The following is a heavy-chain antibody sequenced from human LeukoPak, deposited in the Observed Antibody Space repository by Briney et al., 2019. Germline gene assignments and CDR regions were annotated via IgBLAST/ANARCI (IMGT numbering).Heavy chain of an antibody. CDR2: IRSKANSYAT. V-gene: IGHV3-73*01. Sequence: PGGSLRLSCAASGFTLSGSAMHWVRQAPGKGLEWVGRIRSKANSYATAYAASVKGRFTISRDDSKNTAYLQMNSLKTEDTAVYYCATAYYYDSSGYGNWFDPWGQGTLVTVSS. D-gene: IGHD3-22*01. CDR3: ATAYYYDSSGYGNWFDP. J-gene: IGHJ5*02. CDR1: GFTLSGSA.